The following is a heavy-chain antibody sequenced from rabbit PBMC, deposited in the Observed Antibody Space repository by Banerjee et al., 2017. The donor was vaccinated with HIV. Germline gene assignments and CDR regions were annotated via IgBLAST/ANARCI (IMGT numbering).Heavy chain of an antibody. J-gene: IGHJ4*01. Sequence: QSLEESGGDLVKPEGSLTLTCKASGFDFSSSLYMCWVRQAPGKGLEWIGCMDAGSGSAYYASWAKGRFTISKISSTTVTLQMTSLTAADTATYFCARDYINGYSDYVFNLWGQGTLVTVS. CDR2: MDAGSGSA. CDR3: ARDYINGYSDYVFNL. CDR1: GFDFSSSLY. D-gene: IGHD6-1*01. V-gene: IGHV1S40*01.